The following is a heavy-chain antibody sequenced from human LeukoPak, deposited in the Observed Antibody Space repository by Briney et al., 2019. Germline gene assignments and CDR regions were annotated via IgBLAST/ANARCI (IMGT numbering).Heavy chain of an antibody. Sequence: QTGGSLRLSCAASGFTFSSHWMHWVRQAPGKGLVWVSRINSDGSSTSYADSVKGRFTISRDNSKNTLYLQMNSLRVEDTAVYYCAKDAVERPPYRYYFDYWGQGTLVTVSS. CDR2: INSDGSST. V-gene: IGHV3-74*01. D-gene: IGHD1-1*01. J-gene: IGHJ4*02. CDR3: AKDAVERPPYRYYFDY. CDR1: GFTFSSHW.